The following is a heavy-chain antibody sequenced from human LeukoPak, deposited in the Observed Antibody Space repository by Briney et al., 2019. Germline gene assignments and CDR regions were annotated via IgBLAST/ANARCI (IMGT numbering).Heavy chain of an antibody. V-gene: IGHV3-23*01. Sequence: GGSLRLSCAASGFTFSSYAMSWVRRAPGKGLEWVSAISGSGGSTYYADSVKGRFTISRDNSKNTLYLQMNSLRAEDTAVYYCAANGGYSYGFHFDYWGQGTLVTVSS. J-gene: IGHJ4*02. CDR1: GFTFSSYA. CDR2: ISGSGGST. D-gene: IGHD5-18*01. CDR3: AANGGYSYGFHFDY.